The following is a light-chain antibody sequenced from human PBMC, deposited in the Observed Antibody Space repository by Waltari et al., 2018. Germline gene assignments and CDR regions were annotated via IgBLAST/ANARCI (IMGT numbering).Light chain of an antibody. CDR2: WAS. CDR1: RSVLYSPNEKHY. CDR3: QQYITTPLT. J-gene: IGKJ4*01. V-gene: IGKV4-1*01. Sequence: DIVMTQSPEYLAVSLGERATINCKSSRSVLYSPNEKHYLAGYQQKRGQPPKLLMYWASTRESGVPDRFSGSGYGTDFTLTVSSLQAEDVAVYYCQQYITTPLTFGGGTKVEIK.